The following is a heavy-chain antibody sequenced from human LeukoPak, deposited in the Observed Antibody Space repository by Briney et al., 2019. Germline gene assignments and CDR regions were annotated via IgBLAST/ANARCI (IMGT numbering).Heavy chain of an antibody. V-gene: IGHV1-18*01. CDR2: ISPYNGNT. Sequence: GAPVKVSCKASGYTFSNYGISWVRQAPGQGLEWMAWISPYNGNTNYAQKFQDRVTMTTDRSTSTADMELRSLRSDDTAVYYCAREWALRNGFDIWGQGTMVTVSS. CDR1: GYTFSNYG. D-gene: IGHD1-26*01. J-gene: IGHJ3*02. CDR3: AREWALRNGFDI.